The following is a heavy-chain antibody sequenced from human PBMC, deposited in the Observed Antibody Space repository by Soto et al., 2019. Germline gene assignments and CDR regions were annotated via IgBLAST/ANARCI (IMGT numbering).Heavy chain of an antibody. J-gene: IGHJ6*02. CDR1: GFTFSSYG. V-gene: IGHV3-33*01. CDR3: SYGDGYYYYGMDV. D-gene: IGHD4-17*01. Sequence: PGGSLRLSCAASGFTFSSYGMHWVCQAPGKGLEWVAVIWYDGSNKYYADSVKGRFTISRDNSKNTLYLQMNSLRAEDTAVYYCSYGDGYYYYGMDVWGQGTTVTVS. CDR2: IWYDGSNK.